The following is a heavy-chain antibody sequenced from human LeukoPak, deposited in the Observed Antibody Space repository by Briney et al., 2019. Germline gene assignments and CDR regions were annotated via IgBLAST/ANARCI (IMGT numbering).Heavy chain of an antibody. J-gene: IGHJ3*02. CDR3: ASTYDSSGPDAFDI. CDR2: IYPGDSDT. V-gene: IGHV5-51*01. D-gene: IGHD3-22*01. Sequence: GASLKISCKGSGYIFTSYWIGWVRQMPGKGLEWMGIIYPGDSDTRYSPSFQGQVTISADKSISTAYLQWSSLKASDTAMYYCASTYDSSGPDAFDIWGQGTMVTVSS. CDR1: GYIFTSYW.